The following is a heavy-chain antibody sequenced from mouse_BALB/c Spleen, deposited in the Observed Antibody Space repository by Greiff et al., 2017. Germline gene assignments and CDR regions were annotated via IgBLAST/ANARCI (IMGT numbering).Heavy chain of an antibody. V-gene: IGHV1-14*01. CDR2: INPYNDGT. CDR3: ARVYGYDLPWFAY. Sequence: EVQLQESGPELVKPGASVKMSCKASGYTFTSYVMHWVKQKPGQGLEWIGYINPYNDGTKYNEKFKGKATLTSDKSSSTAYMELSSLTSEDSAVYYCARVYGYDLPWFAYWGQGTLVTVSA. J-gene: IGHJ3*01. CDR1: GYTFTSYV. D-gene: IGHD2-2*01.